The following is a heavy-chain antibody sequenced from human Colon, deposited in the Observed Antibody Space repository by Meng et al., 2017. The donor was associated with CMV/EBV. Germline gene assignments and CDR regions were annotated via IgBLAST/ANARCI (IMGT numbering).Heavy chain of an antibody. D-gene: IGHD3-10*01. J-gene: IGHJ4*02. CDR3: TRGNTALWDSDS. CDR1: GASVNTDNYY. V-gene: IGHV4-61*01. CDR2: VYYSGAT. Sequence: SETLSLTCTVSGASVNTDNYYWSWIRQPPGKGLEFFGYVYYSGATNYNPFFKGRVTISVDTSKNQFSLKLTSVTAADTAVYYCTRGNTALWDSDSWGQGTLVTVSS.